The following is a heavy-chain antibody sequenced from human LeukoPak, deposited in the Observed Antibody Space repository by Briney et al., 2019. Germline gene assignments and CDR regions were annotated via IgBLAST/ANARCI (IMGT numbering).Heavy chain of an antibody. J-gene: IGHJ6*03. Sequence: GGSLRLSCAASGFTFSNAWMSWVRQAPGRGLEWVGRIKSKTDGGTTDYAAPVKGRFTISRDDSKNTLYLQMNSLKTEDTAVYYCTTDNYYDSSGYYYYMDVWGKGTTVTVSS. D-gene: IGHD3-22*01. CDR1: GFTFSNAW. V-gene: IGHV3-15*01. CDR3: TTDNYYDSSGYYYYMDV. CDR2: IKSKTDGGTT.